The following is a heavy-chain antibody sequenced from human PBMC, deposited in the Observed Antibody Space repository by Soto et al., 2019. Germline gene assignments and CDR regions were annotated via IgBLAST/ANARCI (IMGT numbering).Heavy chain of an antibody. CDR2: IYYSGST. D-gene: IGHD1-26*01. CDR3: ARDRVGYGMDV. Sequence: PSETLSLTCTVSGGSISSYYWIWIRQPPGKGLEWIGYIYYSGSTNYNPSLKSRVTISVDTSKNQFSLKLSSVTAADTAVYYCARDRVGYGMDVWGQGTTVTVSS. CDR1: GGSISSYY. J-gene: IGHJ6*02. V-gene: IGHV4-59*01.